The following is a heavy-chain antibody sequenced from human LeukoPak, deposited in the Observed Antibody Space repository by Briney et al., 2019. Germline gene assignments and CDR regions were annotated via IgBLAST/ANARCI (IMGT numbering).Heavy chain of an antibody. CDR2: ISAYNGNT. CDR1: GYTFTSYG. V-gene: IGHV1-18*01. CDR3: ARTTYDFWSGPDAFDI. Sequence: GASVKVSCKDSGYTFTSYGISWVRQAPGQGLEWMGWISAYNGNTNYAQKLQGRVTMTTDTSTSTAYMELRSLRSDDTAVYYCARTTYDFWSGPDAFDIWGQGTMVTVSS. J-gene: IGHJ3*02. D-gene: IGHD3-3*01.